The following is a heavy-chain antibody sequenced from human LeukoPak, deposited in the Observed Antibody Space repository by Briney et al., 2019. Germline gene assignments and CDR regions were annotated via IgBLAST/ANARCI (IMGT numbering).Heavy chain of an antibody. CDR1: GFSSSRSW. Sequence: GGSLRLSCVASGFSSSRSWMSWVRQAPGKGLEWVANIKVDGSEKHYLDSVEGRFIISRDNAKNSLHLQMNNLRAEDTAEYYCVRDGPFGSGTFGYWAQGTLVSVSS. CDR2: IKVDGSEK. J-gene: IGHJ4*02. V-gene: IGHV3-7*01. D-gene: IGHD3-10*01. CDR3: VRDGPFGSGTFGY.